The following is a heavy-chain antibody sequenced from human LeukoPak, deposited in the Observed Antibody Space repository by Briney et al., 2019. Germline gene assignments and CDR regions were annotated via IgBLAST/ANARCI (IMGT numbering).Heavy chain of an antibody. CDR3: AKSLESTNYYYHMDV. CDR1: GFTFSSYG. D-gene: IGHD2-2*01. V-gene: IGHV3-23*01. Sequence: GGTLRLSCAASGFTFSSYGLSWVRQAPGKGLEWVSAISGSGGSTYYADSVKGRFTISRDNSKNTLYLQTNSLRAEDTAVYYCAKSLESTNYYYHMDVWGKGTTVTVSS. CDR2: ISGSGGST. J-gene: IGHJ6*03.